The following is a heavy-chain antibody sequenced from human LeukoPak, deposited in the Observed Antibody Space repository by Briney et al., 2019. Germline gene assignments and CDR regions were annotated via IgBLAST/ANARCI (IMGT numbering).Heavy chain of an antibody. V-gene: IGHV3-7*01. Sequence: GGSLRLSCVASGFTFSSHWMNWVRQAPGKGLEWVANIKQDGSEKNYVDSVKGRFTISRDNAKNSLYLQMNSLRVEDTAVYYCARDGNPYSSGPYFDYWGQGTLVTVSS. CDR2: IKQDGSEK. CDR1: GFTFSSHW. CDR3: ARDGNPYSSGPYFDY. J-gene: IGHJ4*02. D-gene: IGHD6-25*01.